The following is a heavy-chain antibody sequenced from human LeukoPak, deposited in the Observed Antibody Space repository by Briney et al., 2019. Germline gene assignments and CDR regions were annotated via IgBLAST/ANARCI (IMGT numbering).Heavy chain of an antibody. D-gene: IGHD3-16*01. CDR1: GLSFSQAW. Sequence: SGGSLRLSCAASGLSFSQAWMSWVRQAPGKGLEWVGRLKSKKAGGTTDYAAPVKGRFTISRDDSKDTLYLQMNNLKTEDTAVYFCTTDDYYEKTPVDFDSFDIWGQGTMVTVSS. CDR3: TTDDYYEKTPVDFDSFDI. J-gene: IGHJ3*02. V-gene: IGHV3-15*01. CDR2: LKSKKAGGTT.